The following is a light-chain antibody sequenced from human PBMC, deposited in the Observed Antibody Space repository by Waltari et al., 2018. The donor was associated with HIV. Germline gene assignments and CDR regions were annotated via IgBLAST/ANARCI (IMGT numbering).Light chain of an antibody. CDR1: QGISSC. Sequence: DIQMTQSPPSLSASVGDTVTITCRASQGISSCLAWYQQKPGKAPKPLIYAASSLQTGFPSRFSGSGTGTHFTLTISSLQPEDFATYYCQHYDTFPDTFGQGTRLEIK. CDR2: AAS. V-gene: IGKV1D-16*01. CDR3: QHYDTFPDT. J-gene: IGKJ2*01.